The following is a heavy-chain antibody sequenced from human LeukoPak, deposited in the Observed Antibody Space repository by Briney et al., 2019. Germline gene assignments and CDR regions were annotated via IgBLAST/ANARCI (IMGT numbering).Heavy chain of an antibody. V-gene: IGHV3-49*04. Sequence: GGSLRLSCTASGFTFGDYAVNWVRQAPEKGLEWVGFIRSKAYGGTPEYAASVKGRLTISRDDSKSIAYLQMNSLKTEDTAVYYCTGSALAAAETNFDYWGQGTLVTVSS. J-gene: IGHJ4*02. CDR3: TGSALAAAETNFDY. CDR1: GFTFGDYA. CDR2: IRSKAYGGTP. D-gene: IGHD6-13*01.